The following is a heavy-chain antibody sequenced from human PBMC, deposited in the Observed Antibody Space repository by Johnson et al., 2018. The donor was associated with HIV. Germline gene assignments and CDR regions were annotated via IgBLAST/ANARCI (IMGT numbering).Heavy chain of an antibody. D-gene: IGHD6-19*01. CDR2: ISYDGSNK. J-gene: IGHJ3*02. CDR1: GFTFSSYA. CDR3: ARGKDMAGTGAFDI. Sequence: QVQLVESGGGLVQPGGSLRLSCAASGFTFSSYAMHWVRQAPGKGLEWVAVISYDGSNKYYADSVKGRFTISRDNSKTTLYLQMNSLRAGDTAVYFCARGKDMAGTGAFDIWGQGTMVTVSS. V-gene: IGHV3-30*04.